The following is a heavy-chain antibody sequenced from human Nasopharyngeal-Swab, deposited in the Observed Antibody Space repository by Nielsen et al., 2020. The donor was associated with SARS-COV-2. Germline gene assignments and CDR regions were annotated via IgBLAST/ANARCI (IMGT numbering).Heavy chain of an antibody. CDR2: IYYSGST. J-gene: IGHJ4*02. CDR1: GGSISSSTYY. CDR3: ARGTVTTGLGY. V-gene: IGHV4-31*03. Sequence: SETLSLTCTVSGGSISSSTYYWGWIRQPPGKGLEWIGYIYYSGSTYYNPSLKSRLTISVDTSKKQFSLNLSSVTAADTAVYYCARGTVTTGLGYWGQGTLVTVSS. D-gene: IGHD4-11*01.